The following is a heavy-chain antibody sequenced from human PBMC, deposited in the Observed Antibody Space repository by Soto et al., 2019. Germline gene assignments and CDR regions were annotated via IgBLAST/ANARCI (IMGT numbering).Heavy chain of an antibody. CDR2: ISAYNGNT. J-gene: IGHJ5*02. CDR3: ARGFVKNLGYCSSTSCLFNWFGP. CDR1: GYTFTSYG. D-gene: IGHD2-2*01. Sequence: ASVKVSCKASGYTFTSYGIGWVRQAPGQGLEWMGLISAYNGNTNYAQKLQGRVTMTTDTSTSTAYMELRSLRSDDTAVYYCARGFVKNLGYCSSTSCLFNWFGPWGQGTLVTVSS. V-gene: IGHV1-18*01.